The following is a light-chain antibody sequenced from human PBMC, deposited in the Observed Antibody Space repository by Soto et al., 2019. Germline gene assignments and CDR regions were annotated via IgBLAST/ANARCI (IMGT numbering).Light chain of an antibody. J-gene: IGKJ2*01. CDR2: ATS. V-gene: IGKV3-20*01. CDR1: QLVSTSY. Sequence: EIVLTQAPANLSLSPGERATLSCRASQLVSTSYLAWYYQKPGQAPRLLIYATSRRATDIPDRFSGGGSGTDFTLTISRLEPEDFAVFYCQYHSNSSPYTFGQGTKLEIK. CDR3: QYHSNSSPYT.